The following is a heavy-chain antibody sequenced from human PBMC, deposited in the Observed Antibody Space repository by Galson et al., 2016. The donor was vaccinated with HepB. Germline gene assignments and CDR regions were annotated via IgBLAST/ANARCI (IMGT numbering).Heavy chain of an antibody. CDR2: ISGSGGST. D-gene: IGHD2-15*01. J-gene: IGHJ6*02. V-gene: IGHV3-23*01. CDR3: AKRAHATGDYCGMDV. CDR1: GFTFSSYA. Sequence: SLRLSCAASGFTFSSYAMSWVRQAPGKGLEWVSAISGSGGSTYYAGSVKGRFTISRDNSKNTLYLQMNSLRAEDTAVYYCAKRAHATGDYCGMDVWGQGTTVTVSS.